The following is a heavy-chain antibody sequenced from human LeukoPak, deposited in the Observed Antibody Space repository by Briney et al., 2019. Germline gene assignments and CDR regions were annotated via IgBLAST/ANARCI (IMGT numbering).Heavy chain of an antibody. CDR3: ARVGVATIYDYYYMDV. D-gene: IGHD5-12*01. V-gene: IGHV3-48*04. CDR2: ISSSGSTI. CDR1: GFTFRTYS. Sequence: PGGSLRLSCAASGFTFRTYSMNWVRQAPGKGLEWVSYISSSGSTIYYADSVKGRFTISRDNAKNSLYLQMNSLRAEDTAVYYCARVGVATIYDYYYMDVWGKGTTVTISS. J-gene: IGHJ6*03.